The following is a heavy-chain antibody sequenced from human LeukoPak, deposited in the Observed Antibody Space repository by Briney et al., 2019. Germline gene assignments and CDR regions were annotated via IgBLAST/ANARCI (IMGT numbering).Heavy chain of an antibody. Sequence: GGSLRPSCEGSGFSVSTKYMNWVRQAPGKGLEWVSILYSGSTTYYTDSVKGRFTVSRDDSKNTLYLHMNSLGVEDTAVYYCARVGDHYHWYLDVWGRGTLVTVSS. CDR1: GFSVSTKY. CDR2: LYSGSTT. V-gene: IGHV3-53*01. CDR3: ARVGDHYHWYLDV. J-gene: IGHJ2*01. D-gene: IGHD3-10*01.